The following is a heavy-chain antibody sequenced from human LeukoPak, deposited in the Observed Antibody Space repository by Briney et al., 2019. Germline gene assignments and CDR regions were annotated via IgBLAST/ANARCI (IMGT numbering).Heavy chain of an antibody. CDR1: GFTFNTYG. D-gene: IGHD6-19*01. J-gene: IGHJ4*02. CDR2: ISKDADKK. Sequence: GGSLRLSCAASGFTFNTYGMSWVRQAPGKGLEWAGVISKDADKKYYGDSAKGRFTISRDNSKSTLYLQMNSPRPEDTAVYYCANLFSGYWGQGTLVTVSS. CDR3: ANLFSGY. V-gene: IGHV3-30*18.